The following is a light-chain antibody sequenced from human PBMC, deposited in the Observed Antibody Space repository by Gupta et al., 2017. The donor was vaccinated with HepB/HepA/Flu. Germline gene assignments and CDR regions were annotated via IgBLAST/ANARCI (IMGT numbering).Light chain of an antibody. J-gene: IGKJ4*01. CDR3: QQYGSSPPLT. CDR1: QSVRNSY. CDR2: DAA. V-gene: IGKV3D-20*01. Sequence: EIVLTHPPATLSLSPEEGATLSCGASQSVRNSYLAWYQQKTGLAPRRLIYDAASRATGIPERSSGSGSGADFTLTISRLEPADVAVYYCQQYGSSPPLTFGGGTKVEIK.